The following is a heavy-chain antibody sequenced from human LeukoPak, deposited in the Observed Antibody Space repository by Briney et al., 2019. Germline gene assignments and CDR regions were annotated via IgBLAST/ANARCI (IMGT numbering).Heavy chain of an antibody. D-gene: IGHD4-11*01. CDR3: SGRDSSRSPRAY. CDR1: GHTFTDFW. J-gene: IGHJ4*02. V-gene: IGHV3-7*01. CDR2: IKADGNEK. Sequence: PGGSLRLSCAASGHTFTDFWQNGVRLAPARGLEWLANIKADGNEKYYVDSVKGRFAISRDNAKNQVCLEMNSLRAEETGVYYCSGRDSSRSPRAYGGQRTLVSVSS.